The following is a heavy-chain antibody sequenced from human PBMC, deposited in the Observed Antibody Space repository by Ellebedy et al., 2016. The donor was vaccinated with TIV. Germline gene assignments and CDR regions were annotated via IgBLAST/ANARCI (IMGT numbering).Heavy chain of an antibody. D-gene: IGHD3-9*01. J-gene: IGHJ4*02. CDR2: IHNSGHT. V-gene: IGHV4-61*01. CDR3: ARGHTGIRYFDSVF. Sequence: MPSETLSLTCTVSGGSVGSGSYYWSWIRQPPETGLEWIGYIHNSGHTNYNPSLKSRLTISLATSKTQFSANLISVTSADTAVYYCARGHTGIRYFDSVFWGQGSLVTVSS. CDR1: GGSVGSGSYY.